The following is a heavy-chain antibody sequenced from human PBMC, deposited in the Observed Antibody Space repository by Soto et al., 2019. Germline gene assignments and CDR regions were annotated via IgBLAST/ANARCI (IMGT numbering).Heavy chain of an antibody. D-gene: IGHD3-10*01. CDR1: GFTFSSYW. Sequence: TGGSLRLSCAASGFTFSSYWMHWVRQAPGKGLVWVSRINSDGSSTSYADSVKGRFTISRDNAKNTLYLQMNSLRAEDTATYYCARMVRGNTKNPPQTDYGMDVWGQGTTVTVSS. CDR3: ARMVRGNTKNPPQTDYGMDV. CDR2: INSDGSST. V-gene: IGHV3-74*01. J-gene: IGHJ6*02.